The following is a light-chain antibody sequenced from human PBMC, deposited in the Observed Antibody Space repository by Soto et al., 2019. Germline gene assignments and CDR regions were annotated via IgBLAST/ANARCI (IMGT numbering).Light chain of an antibody. CDR2: GVA. CDR1: QSVSSNY. J-gene: IGKJ1*01. V-gene: IGKV3-20*01. CDR3: EQYGSSPRT. Sequence: IAVTQFTDTLSMFPGESVTLSCRASQSVSSNYFAWYQQKPGQAPRLLIYGVASRATGIPDRFSGSGSGTDFTLTISRLGPEDFAVYYCEQYGSSPRTFGQGTKVDI.